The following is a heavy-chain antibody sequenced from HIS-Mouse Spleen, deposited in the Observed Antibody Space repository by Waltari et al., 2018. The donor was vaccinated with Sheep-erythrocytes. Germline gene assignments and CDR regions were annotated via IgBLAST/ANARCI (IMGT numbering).Heavy chain of an antibody. D-gene: IGHD3-16*02. Sequence: QVQLVESGGGVVQPGRSLRLSCAASGFTFSSYGMHWVRQAPGKGLGWVEVISNDGSNKSYADSVKGRFTISRDNSKNTLYLQMNSLRAEDTAVYYCAKVRTVNYWYFDLWGRGTLVTVSS. CDR1: GFTFSSYG. J-gene: IGHJ2*01. CDR2: ISNDGSNK. V-gene: IGHV3-30*18. CDR3: AKVRTVNYWYFDL.